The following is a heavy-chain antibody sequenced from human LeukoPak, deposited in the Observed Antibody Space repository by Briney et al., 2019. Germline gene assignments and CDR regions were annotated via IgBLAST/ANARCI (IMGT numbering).Heavy chain of an antibody. CDR2: ISAYNGNT. CDR1: GYTFTSYG. D-gene: IGHD4-23*01. CDR3: ARVRLVPDEVVTPPDY. V-gene: IGHV1-18*01. J-gene: IGHJ4*02. Sequence: ASVKVSCKASGYTFTSYGISWVPEAPGQGLEWMGWISAYNGNTNYAQKLQGRVTMTTDTSTSTAYMELRSLRPDDTAVYYCARVRLVPDEVVTPPDYWGQGTLVTVYS.